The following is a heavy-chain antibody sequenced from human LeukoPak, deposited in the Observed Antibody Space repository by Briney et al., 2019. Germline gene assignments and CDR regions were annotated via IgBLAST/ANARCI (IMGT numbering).Heavy chain of an antibody. CDR1: GFTFSCYG. V-gene: IGHV3-30*18. J-gene: IGHJ4*02. CDR3: AKDLFYGSGSYCFDY. Sequence: GGSLRLSCAASGFTFSCYGMHWVRQAPGKGLEWVAVISYDGSNKYYADSVKGRFTISRDNSKNTLYLQMNSLRAEDTAVYYCAKDLFYGSGSYCFDYWGQXTLVTVSS. CDR2: ISYDGSNK. D-gene: IGHD3-10*01.